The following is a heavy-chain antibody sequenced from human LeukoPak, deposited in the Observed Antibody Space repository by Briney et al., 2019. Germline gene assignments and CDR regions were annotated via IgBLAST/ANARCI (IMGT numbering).Heavy chain of an antibody. V-gene: IGHV3-30*04. D-gene: IGHD5-24*01. Sequence: GGSLRLSCAASGFTFSSYAMHWVRQAPGKGLEWVAVISYDGSNKYYADSVKGRFTISRDNSKNTLYLQMNSLRAEDTAVYYCARDLHGYNYPGPVDYWGQGTLVTVSS. CDR1: GFTFSSYA. CDR2: ISYDGSNK. J-gene: IGHJ4*02. CDR3: ARDLHGYNYPGPVDY.